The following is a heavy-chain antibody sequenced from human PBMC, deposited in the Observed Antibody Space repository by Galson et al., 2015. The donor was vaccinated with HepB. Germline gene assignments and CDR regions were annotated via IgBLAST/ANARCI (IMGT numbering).Heavy chain of an antibody. CDR2: IVVGSGNT. CDR3: AAGSVGRRDYGMDV. Sequence: SVKVSCKASGFTFTSSAVQWVRQARGQRLEWIGWIVVGSGNTNYAQKFQERVTITRDMSTNTAYMELSSLRSEDTAVYYCAAGSVGRRDYGMDVWAKGPRSPSP. V-gene: IGHV1-58*01. CDR1: GFTFTSSA. D-gene: IGHD3-10*01. J-gene: IGHJ6*02.